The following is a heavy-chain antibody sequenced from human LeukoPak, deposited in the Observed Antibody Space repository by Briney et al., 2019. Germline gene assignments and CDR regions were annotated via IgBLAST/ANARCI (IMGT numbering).Heavy chain of an antibody. CDR2: INHNGNVN. CDR3: AKDRYSTLTDY. J-gene: IGHJ4*02. Sequence: AGGSLRLSCAASGFTFSYYNMNWARQAPGKGLEWVASINHNGNVNYYVDSVKGRFTISRDNAKNSLYLQMSNLRAEDTAVYYCAKDRYSTLTDYWGQGTLVTVSS. V-gene: IGHV3-7*03. D-gene: IGHD6-13*01. CDR1: GFTFSYYN.